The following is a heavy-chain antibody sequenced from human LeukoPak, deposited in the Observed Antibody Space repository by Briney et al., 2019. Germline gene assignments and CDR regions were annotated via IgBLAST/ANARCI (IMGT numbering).Heavy chain of an antibody. Sequence: SQTLSLTCAISGDRVCSSSAPWNWIRQSPSRGLEWLGRTYYRSKWYNDYAVSVKSRITINPDTSKNQFSLQLNSVTPEDTAVYYCARLLKEPVAFDTSCRRTMVTVSS. J-gene: IGHJ3*02. CDR1: GDRVCSSSAP. D-gene: IGHD2/OR15-2a*01. V-gene: IGHV6-1*01. CDR2: TYYRSKWYN. CDR3: ARLLKEPVAFDT.